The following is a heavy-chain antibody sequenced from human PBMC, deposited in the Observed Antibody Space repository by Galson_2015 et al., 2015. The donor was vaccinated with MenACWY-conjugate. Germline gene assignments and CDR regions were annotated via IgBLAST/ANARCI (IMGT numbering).Heavy chain of an antibody. J-gene: IGHJ6*03. V-gene: IGHV1-46*01. CDR3: ARAAYGSGSSYTYNFYRVG. Sequence: SVKVSCKASGYTFTAHYIHWVRQAPGQGLEWMGIINPSGGRTSSAQDFQGRVTMTRDTSTSTVSMELTGLTTQDTAVYYCARAAYGSGSSYTYNFYRVGWGNGATVSGSS. CDR2: INPSGGRT. D-gene: IGHD3-10*01. CDR1: GYTFTAHY.